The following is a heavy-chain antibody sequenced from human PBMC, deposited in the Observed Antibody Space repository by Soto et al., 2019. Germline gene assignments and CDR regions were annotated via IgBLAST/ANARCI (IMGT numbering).Heavy chain of an antibody. Sequence: QVYLVQSGAEVRRPGASVKVSCTAFGYILTGYSLHWVRQAPGQGLGGMGCIDPNGVATNSAERFHGRVSMTRDTSISAAYLELSSLRSDDTAVYYCARGYGSSPNMELRFGMDVWGQGTTISVSS. V-gene: IGHV1-2*02. J-gene: IGHJ6*02. D-gene: IGHD5-18*01. CDR2: IDPNGVAT. CDR3: ARGYGSSPNMELRFGMDV. CDR1: GYILTGYS.